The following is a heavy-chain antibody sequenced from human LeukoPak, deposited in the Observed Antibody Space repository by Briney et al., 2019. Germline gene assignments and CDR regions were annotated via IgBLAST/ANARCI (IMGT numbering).Heavy chain of an antibody. Sequence: GASVKVSCKASGGTFSSYAISWVRQAPGQGLEWMGGIIPIFGTANYAQKFQGRVTITADKSTSTVYMELSSLRSEDTAVYYCAREAITIFGVVRTQTTYGPHRFDPWGQGTLVTVSS. D-gene: IGHD3-3*01. J-gene: IGHJ5*02. V-gene: IGHV1-69*06. CDR2: IIPIFGTA. CDR1: GGTFSSYA. CDR3: AREAITIFGVVRTQTTYGPHRFDP.